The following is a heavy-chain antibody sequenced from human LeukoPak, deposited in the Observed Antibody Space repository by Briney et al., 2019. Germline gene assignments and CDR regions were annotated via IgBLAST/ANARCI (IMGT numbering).Heavy chain of an antibody. Sequence: SETLSLTCTVSGGSMSGYHWSWIRQPPGKGLEWIGYVDYIGNTNYSPSLRSRVTMSLDMSKNQFSLEMNWVTAADTAMFYCVRFDRPGGRTGDAFDVWGQGTMVTVSS. J-gene: IGHJ3*01. CDR2: VDYIGNT. CDR1: GGSMSGYH. CDR3: VRFDRPGGRTGDAFDV. V-gene: IGHV4-59*08. D-gene: IGHD3-9*01.